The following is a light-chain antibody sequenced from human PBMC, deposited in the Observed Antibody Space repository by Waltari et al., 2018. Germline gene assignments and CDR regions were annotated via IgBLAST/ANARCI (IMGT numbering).Light chain of an antibody. CDR2: STN. Sequence: QTVVTQEPSLTVSPGGTVTLTCASSTGAVTSGYFPIWFQLKPGQAPRPLIYSTNNKHCWTPARFSGSLLGDKAALTLSGVQPEDEAEYYCLLYHKDAQLWVFGGGTKVTVL. J-gene: IGLJ3*02. CDR1: TGAVTSGYF. CDR3: LLYHKDAQLWV. V-gene: IGLV7-43*01.